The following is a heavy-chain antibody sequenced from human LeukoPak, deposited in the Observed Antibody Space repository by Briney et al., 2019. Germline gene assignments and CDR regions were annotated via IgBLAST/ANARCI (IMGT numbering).Heavy chain of an antibody. D-gene: IGHD2-2*03. V-gene: IGHV4-59*01. CDR3: ASVTLDSYYFDY. Sequence: PSETLSLTCTVSGGSISSYYWSWIRQPPGKGLEWIGYIYYSGSTNYNPSLKSRVTISVDTSKNQFSLKLSSVTAADTAVYYCASVTLDSYYFDYWGQGTLVTVSS. J-gene: IGHJ4*02. CDR2: IYYSGST. CDR1: GGSISSYY.